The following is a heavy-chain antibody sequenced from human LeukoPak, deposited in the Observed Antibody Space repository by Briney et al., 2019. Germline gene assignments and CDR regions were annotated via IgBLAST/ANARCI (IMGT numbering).Heavy chain of an antibody. V-gene: IGHV1-18*01. J-gene: IGHJ6*02. CDR2: ISAYNSNT. CDR3: ARDRDYGSGSYWFYYYYGMDV. Sequence: GASVKVSCKASGYTFTSYGISWVRQAPGQGLEWMGWISAYNSNTNYAQKLQGRVTMTTDTSTSTAYMELRSLRSDDTAVYYCARDRDYGSGSYWFYYYYGMDVWGQGTTVTVSS. D-gene: IGHD3-10*01. CDR1: GYTFTSYG.